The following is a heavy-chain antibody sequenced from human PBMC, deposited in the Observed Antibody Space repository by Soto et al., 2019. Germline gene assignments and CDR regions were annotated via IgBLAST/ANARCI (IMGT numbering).Heavy chain of an antibody. CDR3: ARESTVAATYYYYGMDV. Sequence: VSVKVSCKASGYTFTSYYMHWVRQAPGQGLEWMGIINPSGGSTSYAQKFQGRVTMTRDTSTSTVYMELSSLRSEDTAVYYCARESTVAATYYYYGMDVWGQGTTVTVSS. CDR2: INPSGGST. J-gene: IGHJ6*02. D-gene: IGHD2-15*01. CDR1: GYTFTSYY. V-gene: IGHV1-46*01.